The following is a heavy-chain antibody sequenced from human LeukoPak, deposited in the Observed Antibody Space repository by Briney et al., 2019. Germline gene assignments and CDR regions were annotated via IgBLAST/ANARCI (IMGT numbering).Heavy chain of an antibody. D-gene: IGHD3-22*01. CDR3: AKSAFSYYDSSGHFDY. V-gene: IGHV3-23*01. J-gene: IGHJ4*02. Sequence: GESLRLSCAASGFTFNSYGMSWVRQAPGKGLEWVSGISGSGGSTYYADSVKGRFTISRDNSKNTLYVQMNSLGAEDTAVYYCAKSAFSYYDSSGHFDYWGQGTLVTVSS. CDR1: GFTFNSYG. CDR2: ISGSGGST.